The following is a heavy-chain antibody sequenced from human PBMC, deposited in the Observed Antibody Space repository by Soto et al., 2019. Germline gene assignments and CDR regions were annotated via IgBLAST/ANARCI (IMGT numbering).Heavy chain of an antibody. J-gene: IGHJ4*02. Sequence: SETLSLTCTVSGGSISSYYWSWIRQPPGKGLEWIGYIYYSGSTNYNPSLKSRVTISVDTSKNQFPLKLSSVTAADTAVYYCARGYSSGWEIFDYWGQGTLVTVSS. CDR3: ARGYSSGWEIFDY. D-gene: IGHD6-19*01. V-gene: IGHV4-59*01. CDR2: IYYSGST. CDR1: GGSISSYY.